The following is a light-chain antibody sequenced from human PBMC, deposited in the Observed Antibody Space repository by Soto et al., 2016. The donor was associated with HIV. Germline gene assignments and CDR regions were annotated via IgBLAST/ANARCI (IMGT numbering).Light chain of an antibody. V-gene: IGKV1-39*01. CDR3: QQSYSTPPT. CDR1: QSTSSY. CDR2: AAS. Sequence: DIQVTQSPSSLAASVGSNVTITCRASQSTSSYLNWYQQKPGKAPKLLIYAASSLQSGVPSRFSGSGSGTDFTLTISSLQPEDFATYYCQQSYSTPPTFGGGTKLEIK. J-gene: IGKJ4*01.